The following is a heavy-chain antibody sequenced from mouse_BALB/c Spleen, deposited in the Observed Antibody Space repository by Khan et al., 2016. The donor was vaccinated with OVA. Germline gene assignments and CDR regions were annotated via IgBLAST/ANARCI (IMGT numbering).Heavy chain of an antibody. D-gene: IGHD1-1*01. CDR2: ISYSGNP. CDR1: GYSITSDYA. V-gene: IGHV3-2*02. J-gene: IGHJ2*01. Sequence: EVELVESGPGLVQPSQSLSLICTVTGYSITSDYACNWIRQFPGNKLEWMAFISYSGNPKYTPSLKRQISLTRDTSTNPFFLQLNSVTTEDTATYDCARVYGGDFDNWGKGTTLTVSS. CDR3: ARVYGGDFDN.